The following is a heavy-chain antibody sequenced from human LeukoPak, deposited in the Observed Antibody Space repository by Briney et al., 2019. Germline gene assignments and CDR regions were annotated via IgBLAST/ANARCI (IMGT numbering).Heavy chain of an antibody. CDR1: GFTFSSYG. Sequence: GGSLRLSCAASGFTFSSYGMHWVRQAPGKGLEWVAVISYDGSNKYYADSVKGRFTISRDNSKNTLYLQMNSLRAEDTAVYYCAKDWGVDGSYFDYWGQGTLVTVSS. CDR3: AKDWGVDGSYFDY. V-gene: IGHV3-30*18. CDR2: ISYDGSNK. D-gene: IGHD1-26*01. J-gene: IGHJ4*02.